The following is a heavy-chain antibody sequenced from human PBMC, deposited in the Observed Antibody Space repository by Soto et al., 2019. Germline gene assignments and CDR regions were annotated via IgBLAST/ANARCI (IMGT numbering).Heavy chain of an antibody. CDR3: AREVSYGYRFLDY. CDR2: INHSGST. Sequence: SETLSLTCAVYGGSFSGYYWSWIRQPPGKGLEWIGEINHSGSTNYNPSLKSRVTISVDTSKNQFSLKLSSVTAADTAVYYCAREVSYGYRFLDYWGQGTLVTVSS. D-gene: IGHD5-18*01. V-gene: IGHV4-34*01. CDR1: GGSFSGYY. J-gene: IGHJ4*02.